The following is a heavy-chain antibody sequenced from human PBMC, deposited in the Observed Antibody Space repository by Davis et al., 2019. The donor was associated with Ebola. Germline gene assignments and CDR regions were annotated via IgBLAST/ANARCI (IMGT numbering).Heavy chain of an antibody. CDR3: AKDKGEWFGKFRSYNGMDA. CDR2: IYNNEVT. Sequence: PSETLSLTCDVSGVSITGDYWSWIRQPPGKGLEWIGHIYNNEVTNYNPSLKSRVTMSVDTSNNHFSLRLTSVTAADTAVYYCAKDKGEWFGKFRSYNGMDAWGQGTTVTVSS. J-gene: IGHJ6*02. D-gene: IGHD3-10*01. CDR1: GVSITGDY. V-gene: IGHV4-59*01.